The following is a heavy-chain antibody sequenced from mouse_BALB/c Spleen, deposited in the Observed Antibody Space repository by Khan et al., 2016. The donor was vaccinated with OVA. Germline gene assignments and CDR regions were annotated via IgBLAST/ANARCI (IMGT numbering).Heavy chain of an antibody. V-gene: IGHV14-3*02. CDR2: IDPANGKT. CDR3: ARINA. Sequence: VQLQQSGAELVKPGASVKLSCTASGFNIKDTYMHWVKQRPEQGLEWIGRIDPANGKTKYDPKFQGKATITADTSSNTAYLQLSSVTSEDTAVXYSARINAWGQGTTLTVSS. CDR1: GFNIKDTY. J-gene: IGHJ2*01.